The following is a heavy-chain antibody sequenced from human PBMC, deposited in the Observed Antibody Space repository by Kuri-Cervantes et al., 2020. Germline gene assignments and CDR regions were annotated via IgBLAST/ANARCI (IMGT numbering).Heavy chain of an antibody. D-gene: IGHD6-25*01. CDR3: ARDALAGGFGYGMDV. Sequence: GESLKISCAASGSTFSNAWVSWVRQAPGKGLEWVAVISYDGSNKYYADSVKGRFTISRDNSKNTLYLQMNSLRAEDTAVYYCARDALAGGFGYGMDVWGQGTTVTVSS. CDR2: ISYDGSNK. J-gene: IGHJ6*02. CDR1: GSTFSNAW. V-gene: IGHV3-30-3*01.